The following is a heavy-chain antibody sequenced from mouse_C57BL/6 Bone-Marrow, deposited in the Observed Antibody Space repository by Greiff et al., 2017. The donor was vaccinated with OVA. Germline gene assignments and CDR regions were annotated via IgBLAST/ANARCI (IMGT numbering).Heavy chain of an antibody. CDR1: GYTFTSYW. J-gene: IGHJ4*01. D-gene: IGHD2-4*01. Sequence: VKLQQPGAELVKPGASVKLSCKASGYTFTSYWMHWVKQRPGQGLEWIGMIHPNSGSTNYNEKFKSKATLTVDKSSSTAYMQLSSLTSEDSAVYYCARWDQDYDLSMDYWGQGTSVTVSS. CDR2: IHPNSGST. CDR3: ARWDQDYDLSMDY. V-gene: IGHV1-64*01.